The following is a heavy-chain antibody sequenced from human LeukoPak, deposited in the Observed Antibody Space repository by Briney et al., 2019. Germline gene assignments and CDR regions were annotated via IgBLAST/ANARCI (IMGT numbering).Heavy chain of an antibody. J-gene: IGHJ4*02. CDR1: GFTFGTSA. V-gene: IGHV3-23*01. CDR3: AKGSLGSWYYFDY. Sequence: GGSLRLSCAASGFTFGTSAMSWVRQAPGKGPEWVSTFGRSGSDTYYSDSVKGRFTTFRDNSKNTLYLQMNSLRDEDTAVYYCAKGSLGSWYYFDYWGQGTLVTVSS. D-gene: IGHD6-13*01. CDR2: FGRSGSDT.